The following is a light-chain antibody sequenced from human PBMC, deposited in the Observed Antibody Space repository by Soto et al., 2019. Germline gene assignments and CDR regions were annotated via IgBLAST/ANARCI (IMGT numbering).Light chain of an antibody. CDR3: QQANSFP. CDR1: QGFSSW. J-gene: IGKJ4*01. V-gene: IGKV1D-12*01. Sequence: DIQMTQSPSSVSASVEDRVTITCRASQGFSSWLACYQQKPGKAPKFLIYAASSLQSGVPSRFSGSGSGTDFTLTISSLQPEDFATYSCQQANSFPFGGGTKVEIK. CDR2: AAS.